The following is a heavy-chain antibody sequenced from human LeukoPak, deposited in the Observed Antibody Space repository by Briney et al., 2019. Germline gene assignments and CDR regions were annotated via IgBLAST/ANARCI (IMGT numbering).Heavy chain of an antibody. Sequence: PSETLSLTCTVSGGSISSGGYYWSWIRQHPGKGLEWIGYICYSGSTYYNPSLKSRVTISVDTSKNQFSLKLSSVTAADTAVYYCARQGADYYFDYWGQGTLVTVSS. CDR1: GGSISSGGYY. J-gene: IGHJ4*02. V-gene: IGHV4-31*03. CDR2: ICYSGST. D-gene: IGHD1-26*01. CDR3: ARQGADYYFDY.